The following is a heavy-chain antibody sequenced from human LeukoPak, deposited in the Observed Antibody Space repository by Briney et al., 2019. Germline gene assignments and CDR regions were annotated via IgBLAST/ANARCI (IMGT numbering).Heavy chain of an antibody. CDR3: ARPVAVAGTFEFDY. J-gene: IGHJ4*02. Sequence: PGGSLRLSCAASGFTFSSYSMNWVRQAPGKGLEWVSSISSSSSYIYYADSVKGRFTISRDNAKNSLYLQMNSLRAEDTAVYYCARPVAVAGTFEFDYWGQGTLVTVSS. D-gene: IGHD6-19*01. CDR1: GFTFSSYS. CDR2: ISSSSSYI. V-gene: IGHV3-21*01.